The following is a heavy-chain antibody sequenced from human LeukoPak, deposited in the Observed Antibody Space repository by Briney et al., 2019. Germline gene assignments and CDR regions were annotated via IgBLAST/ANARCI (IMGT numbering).Heavy chain of an antibody. CDR3: ARGHFGKRGAFDI. J-gene: IGHJ3*02. CDR2: IYYSGST. D-gene: IGHD3-10*01. V-gene: IGHV4-59*08. Sequence: SETLSLTCAVSGGSISSYYWSWIRQPPGKGLEWIGYIYYSGSTNYNPSLKSRVTISVDTSKNQFSLKLSSVTAADTAVYYCARGHFGKRGAFDIWGQGTMVTVSS. CDR1: GGSISSYY.